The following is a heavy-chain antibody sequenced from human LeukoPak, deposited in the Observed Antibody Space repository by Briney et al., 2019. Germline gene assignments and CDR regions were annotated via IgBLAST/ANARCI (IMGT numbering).Heavy chain of an antibody. D-gene: IGHD3-10*01. V-gene: IGHV1-2*02. CDR2: INPNSGGT. Sequence: GASVKVSCKASGYTFTDYYIHWVRQAPAQGLEWMGWINPNSGGTNYAQTFQGRVTMTRDTSISTAYMDLSSVRSDDTAVYFCAREYGAGTYYVFYYGIDAWGQGTPVTVSS. CDR1: GYTFTDYY. CDR3: AREYGAGTYYVFYYGIDA. J-gene: IGHJ6*02.